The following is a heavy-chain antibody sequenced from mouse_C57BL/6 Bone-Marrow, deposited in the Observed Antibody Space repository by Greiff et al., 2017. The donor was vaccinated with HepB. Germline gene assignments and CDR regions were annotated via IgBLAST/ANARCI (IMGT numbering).Heavy chain of an antibody. CDR2: ISSGSSTI. Sequence: EVQRVESGGGLVKPGGSLKLSCAASGFTFSDYGMHWVRQAPEKGLEWVAYISSGSSTIYYADTVKGRYTISRDNAKNTLFLQMNSLRSEDTAMYYCARPYYGSSYAYWYFDGWGTGTTVTVSS. V-gene: IGHV5-17*01. CDR3: ARPYYGSSYAYWYFDG. CDR1: GFTFSDYG. J-gene: IGHJ1*03. D-gene: IGHD1-1*01.